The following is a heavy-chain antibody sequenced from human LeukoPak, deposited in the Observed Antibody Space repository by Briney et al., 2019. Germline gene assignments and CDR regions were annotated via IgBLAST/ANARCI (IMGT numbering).Heavy chain of an antibody. J-gene: IGHJ4*02. CDR2: VGGTGADK. Sequence: GGSLRLSCLGTGFTFSLQDMNWVRQAPGKGLEWVATVGGTGADKWYAHAVKGRFTISRDNSKNTMYLRMRSLRADDTAVYYCTRNAGLDSWGPGTLVTVST. CDR3: TRNAGLDS. CDR1: GFTFSLQD. V-gene: IGHV3-23*01.